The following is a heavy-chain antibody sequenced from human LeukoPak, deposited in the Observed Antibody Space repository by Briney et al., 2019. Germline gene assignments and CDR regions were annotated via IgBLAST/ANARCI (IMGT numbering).Heavy chain of an antibody. V-gene: IGHV5-51*01. J-gene: IGHJ4*02. CDR2: IYPGDSDT. CDR1: GYTFSSYW. Sequence: GESLRISCKGSGYTFSSYWIGWVRQMPGKGLEWMGIIYPGDSDTKYSPSLQGQVTISVDTSIGTAYLQWSSLKASDTAIYYCARQNDFRLDYWGQGTLVTVSS. D-gene: IGHD3-3*01. CDR3: ARQNDFRLDY.